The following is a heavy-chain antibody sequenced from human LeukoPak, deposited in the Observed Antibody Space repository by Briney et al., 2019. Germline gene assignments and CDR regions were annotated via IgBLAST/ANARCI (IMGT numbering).Heavy chain of an antibody. CDR2: IYSTGST. Sequence: SQTLSLTCTVSGGSIDSVVYYWTWIRQSAGKGLELIGRIYSTGSTNYTPSLKGRVTISQDMAKNQFSLRLDSVSAADTAVYYCARHPPRGQLGTAFDIWGQGTMVTVSS. J-gene: IGHJ3*02. V-gene: IGHV4-61*02. CDR1: GGSIDSVVYY. CDR3: ARHPPRGQLGTAFDI. D-gene: IGHD3-16*01.